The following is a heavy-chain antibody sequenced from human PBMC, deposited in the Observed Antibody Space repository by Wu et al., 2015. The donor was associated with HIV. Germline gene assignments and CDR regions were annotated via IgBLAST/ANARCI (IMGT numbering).Heavy chain of an antibody. CDR1: GYTFTSYG. J-gene: IGHJ6*04. CDR3: ARDRIVVVKSVDYYYYYYGMDG. CDR2: ISAYNGNT. D-gene: IGHD3-22*01. Sequence: QALLVQSGTEVKKPGASVKVSCKASGYTFTSYGISWVRQAPGQGLEWMGWISAYNGNTNYAQKLQGRVTMTTDTSTSTAYMELRSLRSDDTAVYYCARDRIVVVKSVDYYYYYYGMDGLGPNGTDGHRLL. V-gene: IGHV1-18*01.